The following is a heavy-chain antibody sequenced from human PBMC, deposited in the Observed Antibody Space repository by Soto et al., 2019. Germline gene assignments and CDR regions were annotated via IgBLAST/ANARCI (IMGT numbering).Heavy chain of an antibody. CDR1: GGTFSSYA. CDR2: IIPIFGTA. CDR3: ARVGGDGSGSYPYFDY. Sequence: QVQLVQSGAEVKKPGSSVKVSCKASGGTFSSYAISWVRQAPGQGLEWMGGIIPIFGTANYAQKFQGRVTITADEPTSTAYMELSSLRSEDTAVYYCARVGGDGSGSYPYFDYWGQGTLVTVSS. J-gene: IGHJ4*02. V-gene: IGHV1-69*12. D-gene: IGHD3-10*01.